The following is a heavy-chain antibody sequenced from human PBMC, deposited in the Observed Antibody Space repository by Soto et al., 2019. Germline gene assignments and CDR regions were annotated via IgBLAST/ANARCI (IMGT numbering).Heavy chain of an antibody. CDR3: ARRMPGGSSATFDY. V-gene: IGHV4-39*01. CDR2: LYYKGSP. D-gene: IGHD2-2*01. Sequence: SETLSLTCSVSGDSVSTTAHHWVWIRQPPGKPLEWIGGLYYKGSPGYNPSLKSRVTISADTSKNRLSLKINSVTASDTDVYYCARRMPGGSSATFDYWGQGTLVTVSS. CDR1: GDSVSTTAHH. J-gene: IGHJ4*02.